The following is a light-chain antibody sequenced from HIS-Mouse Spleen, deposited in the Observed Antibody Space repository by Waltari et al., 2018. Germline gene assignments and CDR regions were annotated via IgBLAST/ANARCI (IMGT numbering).Light chain of an antibody. J-gene: IGLJ2*01. CDR1: SSDVGSYNR. Sequence: QSALTQPPSVSGSPGQSVTISCTGTSSDVGSYNRVSWYQQPPGTAPKLMIYEVSNRPSGVPYRFSGSKSGTTASLTISGLQAEDEADYYCSLYTSSSTLVFGGGTKLTVL. V-gene: IGLV2-18*01. CDR2: EVS. CDR3: SLYTSSSTLV.